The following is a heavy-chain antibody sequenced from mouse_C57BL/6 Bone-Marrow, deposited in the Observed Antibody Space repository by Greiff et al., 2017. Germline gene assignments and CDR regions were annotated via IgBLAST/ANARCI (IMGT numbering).Heavy chain of an antibody. Sequence: EVQLQQSGPELVKPGASVKIPCKASGYTFTDYNMDWVKQSHGKSLEWIGDINPNNGGTIYHQKFKGKATLTVDKSSSTAYMELRSLTSEDTAVYYCARSRDENAMDYWGQGTSVTVSS. J-gene: IGHJ4*01. V-gene: IGHV1-18*01. CDR3: ARSRDENAMDY. CDR1: GYTFTDYN. CDR2: INPNNGGT.